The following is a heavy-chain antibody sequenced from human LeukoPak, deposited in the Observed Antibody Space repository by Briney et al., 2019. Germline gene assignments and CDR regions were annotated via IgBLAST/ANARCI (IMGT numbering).Heavy chain of an antibody. CDR2: ISHDGGND. D-gene: IGHD3-16*01. J-gene: IGHJ6*03. CDR1: GLTFRNHA. V-gene: IGHV3-30*04. Sequence: GGSLRLSCAASGLTFRNHAIHWVRQAPGKGLEWVTVISHDGGNDYYRDSVKGRFTISRDNSRNTVFLQMNSLRPGDTAVYYFGGSPAYSNRAVWGRGTTVTVPS. CDR3: GGSPAYSNRAV.